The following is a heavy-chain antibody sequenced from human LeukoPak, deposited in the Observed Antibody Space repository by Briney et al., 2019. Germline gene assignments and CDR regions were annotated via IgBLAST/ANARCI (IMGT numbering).Heavy chain of an antibody. CDR1: GDSISSSVYY. Sequence: PSETLSLTCTVSGDSISSSVYYWGWIRQPPGKGLEWIGTIYYSGSTYYNPSLKSRVTISVDTSKNQFSLKLSSVTAADTAVYYCARVCGYSYGEIDYWGQGTLVTVSS. CDR2: IYYSGST. V-gene: IGHV4-39*01. D-gene: IGHD5-18*01. CDR3: ARVCGYSYGEIDY. J-gene: IGHJ4*02.